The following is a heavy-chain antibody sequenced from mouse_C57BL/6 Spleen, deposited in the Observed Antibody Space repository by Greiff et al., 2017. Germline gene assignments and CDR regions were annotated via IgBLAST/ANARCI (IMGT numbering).Heavy chain of an antibody. CDR1: GYTFTSYW. J-gene: IGHJ4*01. CDR3: VRRLMYYDGSRDYAMDD. V-gene: IGHV1-53*01. Sequence: QVQLQQPGTELVKPGASVKLSCKASGYTFTSYWMHWVQQRPGQGLEWIGNINPSNGGTNYNEKFKSKATLTVDKSSITAYMQLSSLTSEDSAVYYWVRRLMYYDGSRDYAMDDWGQGTSVTVAS. D-gene: IGHD1-1*01. CDR2: INPSNGGT.